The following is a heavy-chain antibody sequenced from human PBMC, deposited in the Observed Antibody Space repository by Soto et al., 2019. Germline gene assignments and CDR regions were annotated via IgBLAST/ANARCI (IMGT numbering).Heavy chain of an antibody. V-gene: IGHV1-69*08. CDR3: ARDLLDYYDSSGYSCFDY. Sequence: QVQLVQSGAEVKKPGSSVKVSCKASGGTFSSYTISWVRQAPGQGLEWMGRIIPILGIANYAQKFQGRVTITADKXTXTXXMELSSLRSEDTAVYYCARDLLDYYDSSGYSCFDYWGQGTLVTVSS. CDR2: IIPILGIA. CDR1: GGTFSSYT. J-gene: IGHJ4*02. D-gene: IGHD3-22*01.